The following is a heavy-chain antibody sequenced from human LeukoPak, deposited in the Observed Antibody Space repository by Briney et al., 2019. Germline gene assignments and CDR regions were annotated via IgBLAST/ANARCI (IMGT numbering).Heavy chain of an antibody. V-gene: IGHV1-18*01. CDR3: AGDFLAGIGYGDY. J-gene: IGHJ4*02. CDR1: GYSFTNYG. CDR2: INTYNGNT. D-gene: IGHD6-19*01. Sequence: ASVKVSCKTSGYSFTNYGISWVRLAPGQGLEWMGWINTYNGNTDYIQKLQGRVTMTTDTSTSTAYMELRSLTSDDTAVYYCAGDFLAGIGYGDYWGQGTLVAVSS.